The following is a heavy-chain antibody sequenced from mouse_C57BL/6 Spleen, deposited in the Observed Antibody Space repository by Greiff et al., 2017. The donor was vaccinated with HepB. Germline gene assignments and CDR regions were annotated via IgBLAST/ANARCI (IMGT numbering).Heavy chain of an antibody. CDR1: GYAFSSSW. Sequence: QVQLKESGPELVKPGASVKISCKASGYAFSSSWMNWVKQRPGKGLEWIGRIYPGDGDTNYNGKFKGKATLTADKSSSTAYMQLSSLTSEDSAVYFCAFITTVGYFDVWGTGTTVTVSS. CDR3: AFITTVGYFDV. CDR2: IYPGDGDT. D-gene: IGHD1-1*01. J-gene: IGHJ1*03. V-gene: IGHV1-82*01.